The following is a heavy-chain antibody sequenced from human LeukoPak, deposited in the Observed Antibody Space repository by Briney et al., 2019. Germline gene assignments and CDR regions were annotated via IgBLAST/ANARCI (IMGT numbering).Heavy chain of an antibody. CDR1: GFTFSNYW. CDR2: ISYDGSNK. CDR3: AKGGQTRVTRWDAFDI. D-gene: IGHD4-17*01. V-gene: IGHV3-30*18. J-gene: IGHJ3*02. Sequence: PGGSLRLSCAASGFTFSNYWMHWVRQAPGKGLEWVAVISYDGSNKYYADSVKGRFTISRDNSKNTLYLQMNSLRAEDTAVYYCAKGGQTRVTRWDAFDIWGKGKRVTV.